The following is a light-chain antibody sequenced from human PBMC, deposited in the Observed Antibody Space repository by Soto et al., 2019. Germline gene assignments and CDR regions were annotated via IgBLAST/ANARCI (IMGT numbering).Light chain of an antibody. J-gene: IGKJ2*01. Sequence: EKVLMQSQATLSVSPGERATLSCRASHGVSSNLAWYQQKPGQAPRLLIYGASSRATNVPARFSGSGSGTEFTLTISGLQSEDFAVYYCQQSNDWPPEYTFGQGTKLEI. CDR1: HGVSSN. CDR3: QQSNDWPPEYT. CDR2: GAS. V-gene: IGKV3-15*01.